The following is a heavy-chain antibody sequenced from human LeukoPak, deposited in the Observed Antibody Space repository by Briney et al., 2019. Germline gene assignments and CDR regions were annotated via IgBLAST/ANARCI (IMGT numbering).Heavy chain of an antibody. CDR1: GFTFSSYA. V-gene: IGHV3-30-3*01. J-gene: IGHJ4*02. CDR2: ISYDGSNK. D-gene: IGHD1-1*01. CDR3: ARGLAGTTGGLDY. Sequence: GGSLRLSCAASGFTFSSYAMHWVRQASGKGLEWVAVISYDGSNKYYADSVKGRFTISRDNSKNTLYLQMNSLRAEDTAVYYCARGLAGTTGGLDYWGQGTLVTVSS.